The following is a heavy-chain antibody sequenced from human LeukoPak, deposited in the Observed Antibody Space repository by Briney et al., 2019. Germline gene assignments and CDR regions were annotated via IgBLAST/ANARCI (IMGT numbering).Heavy chain of an antibody. Sequence: GRSLRLSCAASGFTFSSYGMHWVRQAPGKGLEWVAVIWYDGSNKYYADSVKGRFTISRDNSKNTLYLQMNSLRAEDTAVYYCARDRYYYGSGSFLSSLYYYYYYGMDVWAKGPRSPSP. D-gene: IGHD3-10*01. CDR2: IWYDGSNK. V-gene: IGHV3-33*01. J-gene: IGHJ6*02. CDR1: GFTFSSYG. CDR3: ARDRYYYGSGSFLSSLYYYYYYGMDV.